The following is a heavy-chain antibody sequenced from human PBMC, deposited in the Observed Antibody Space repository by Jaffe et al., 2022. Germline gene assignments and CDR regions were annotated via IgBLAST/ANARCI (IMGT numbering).Heavy chain of an antibody. CDR2: IRYDGSNK. Sequence: QVQLVESGGGVVQPGGSLRLSCAASGFTFSSYGMHWVRQAPGKGLEWVAFIRYDGSNKYYADSVKGRFTISRDNSKNTLYLQMNSLRAEDTAVYYCAKESAYYDFWSGYPTYYFDYWGQGTLVTVSS. J-gene: IGHJ4*02. CDR1: GFTFSSYG. D-gene: IGHD3-3*01. CDR3: AKESAYYDFWSGYPTYYFDY. V-gene: IGHV3-30*02.